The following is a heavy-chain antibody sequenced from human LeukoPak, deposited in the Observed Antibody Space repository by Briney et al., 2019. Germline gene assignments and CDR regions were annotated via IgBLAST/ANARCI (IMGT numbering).Heavy chain of an antibody. CDR3: SRGGPIAAAGQLDY. Sequence: PGRSLRLSCSGSGFRFGDYAINWFRQTPGKGLESVGFIRSKPYGETADYAASVRGRFIISRDDSKSIAYLQMNSLKTEDTAVYYCSRGGPIAAAGQLDYWGQGTLVTVSS. CDR2: IRSKPYGETA. J-gene: IGHJ4*02. V-gene: IGHV3-49*03. D-gene: IGHD6-13*01. CDR1: GFRFGDYA.